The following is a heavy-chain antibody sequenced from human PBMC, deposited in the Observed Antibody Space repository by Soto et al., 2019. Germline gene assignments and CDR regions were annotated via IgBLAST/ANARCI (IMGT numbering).Heavy chain of an antibody. Sequence: QVQLVQSGAEVKKPGSSVKVSCKASGGTFSSYAISWVRQAPGQGLEWMGGIIPIFGTANYAQKFQGRVTITEDKSTSTAYMELSSLRSEDTAVYYCAREKNYYDSSGYSNWFDPWGQGTLVTVSS. CDR2: IIPIFGTA. J-gene: IGHJ5*02. D-gene: IGHD3-22*01. CDR3: AREKNYYDSSGYSNWFDP. CDR1: GGTFSSYA. V-gene: IGHV1-69*06.